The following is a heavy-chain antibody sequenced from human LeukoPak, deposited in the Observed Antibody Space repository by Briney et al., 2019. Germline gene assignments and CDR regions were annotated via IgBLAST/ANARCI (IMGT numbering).Heavy chain of an antibody. CDR1: GYTFTSYG. D-gene: IGHD5-24*01. J-gene: IGHJ3*02. V-gene: IGHV1-18*01. CDR2: ISAYNGNT. CDR3: ARELRWLQFGAFDI. Sequence: ASVKVSCKASGYTFTSYGISWVRQAPGQGLEWMGWISAYNGNTNYAQKLQGRVTMTTDTSTSAAYMELRSLRSDDTAVYYCARELRWLQFGAFDIWGQGTMVTVSS.